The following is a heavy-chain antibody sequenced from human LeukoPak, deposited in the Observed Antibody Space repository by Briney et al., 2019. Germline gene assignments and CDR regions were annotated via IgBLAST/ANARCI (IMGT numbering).Heavy chain of an antibody. CDR2: INPSGSSP. V-gene: IGHV1-46*02. J-gene: IGHJ4*02. D-gene: IGHD3-3*01. Sequence: GASVKVSCKASGYTFNTYYMHWVRQAPGQGLEWMGRINPSGSSPSYAQQFQGRFTMTRDTSTSTLYMELSSLGSDDTAVYYCARAHTSAPGTLFDYWGQGTPVTASS. CDR1: GYTFNTYY. CDR3: ARAHTSAPGTLFDY.